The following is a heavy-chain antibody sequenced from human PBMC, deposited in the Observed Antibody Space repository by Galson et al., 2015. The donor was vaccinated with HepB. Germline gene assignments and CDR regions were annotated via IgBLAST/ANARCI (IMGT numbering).Heavy chain of an antibody. CDR2: INRDGSTT. CDR1: GFIFSSSW. V-gene: IGHV3-74*01. Sequence: SLRLSCAASGFIFSSSWMHWVRQAPGEGLVWVSRINRDGSTTNYADSVKGRFTISRDNGKNTLYLQMNSLRAEDTAVYYCARGDVGHFDYWGQGSLVTVSS. J-gene: IGHJ4*02. CDR3: ARGDVGHFDY. D-gene: IGHD1-26*01.